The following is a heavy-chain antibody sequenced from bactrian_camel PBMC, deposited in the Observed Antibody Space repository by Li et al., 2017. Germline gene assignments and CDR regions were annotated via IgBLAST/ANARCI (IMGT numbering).Heavy chain of an antibody. CDR2: IDTDGNT. D-gene: IGHD2*01. J-gene: IGHJ4*01. V-gene: IGHV3S53*01. CDR1: GPPAKMSY. Sequence: HVQLVESGGGSVQTGGSLRLSCAFSGPPAKMSYMAWFRQTPGKEREGVAAIDTDGNTSYADSVKGRFTISADNAKNTLYLQMNSLKPEDTAMYYCAAERIRAVGVGTDVLARLSAGFSYLGQGTQVTVS.